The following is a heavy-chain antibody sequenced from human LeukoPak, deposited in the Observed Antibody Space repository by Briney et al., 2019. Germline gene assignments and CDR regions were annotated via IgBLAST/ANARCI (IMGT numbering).Heavy chain of an antibody. D-gene: IGHD3-16*01. CDR1: GYTFTSYA. Sequence: ASVRASCKASGYTFTSYAMNWVRQAPGQGLEWMGWINTNTGNPTYAQGFTGRFVFSLDTSVSTAYLQISSLKAEDTAVYYCARDPSFGAVNWFDPWGQGTLVTVSS. CDR2: INTNTGNP. V-gene: IGHV7-4-1*02. J-gene: IGHJ5*02. CDR3: ARDPSFGAVNWFDP.